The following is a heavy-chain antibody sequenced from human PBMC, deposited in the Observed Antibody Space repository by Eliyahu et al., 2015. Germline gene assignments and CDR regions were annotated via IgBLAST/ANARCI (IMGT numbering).Heavy chain of an antibody. V-gene: IGHV1-69*02. CDR2: IIPILGIA. D-gene: IGHD5-18*01. Sequence: QVQLVQSGAEVKKPGSSVKVSCKASGGTFSSYTISWVRQAPGQGLEWMGRIIPILGIANYAQKFQGRVTITADKSTSTAYMELSSLRSEDTAVYYCAAVGRYSYGLDYWGQGTLVTVSS. J-gene: IGHJ4*02. CDR3: AAVGRYSYGLDY. CDR1: GGTFSSYT.